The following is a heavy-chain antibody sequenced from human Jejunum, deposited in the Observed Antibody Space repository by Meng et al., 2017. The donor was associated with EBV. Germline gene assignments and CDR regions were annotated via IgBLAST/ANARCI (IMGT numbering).Heavy chain of an antibody. Sequence: QVQLVEPGGGLVKPGGSRRLSCEVSGFTFSDYSMSWMRQAPGKGLEWVSYISSGGTTIYYADSVKGRFTISRDNGKNSLYLEMNSLRADDTAMYYCASPPGGGTGGYWGQGTLVTVSS. CDR3: ASPPGGGTGGY. CDR2: ISSGGTTI. V-gene: IGHV3-11*01. CDR1: GFTFSDYS. D-gene: IGHD2-8*02. J-gene: IGHJ4*02.